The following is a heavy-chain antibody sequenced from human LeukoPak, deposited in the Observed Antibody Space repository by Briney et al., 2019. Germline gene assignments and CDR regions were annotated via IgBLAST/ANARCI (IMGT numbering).Heavy chain of an antibody. J-gene: IGHJ4*02. CDR1: GGSFSGYY. Sequence: PSETLSLTCAVYGGSFSGYYWSWIRQPPGKGLEWIGYIYHSGSTYYNPSLKSRVTISVDRSKNQSSLKLSSVTAADTAVYYCARSIAAAGTFDYWGQGTLVTVSS. D-gene: IGHD6-13*01. CDR3: ARSIAAAGTFDY. CDR2: IYHSGST. V-gene: IGHV4-30-2*01.